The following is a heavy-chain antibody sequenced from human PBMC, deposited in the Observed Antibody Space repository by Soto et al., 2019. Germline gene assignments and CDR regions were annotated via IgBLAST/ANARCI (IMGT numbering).Heavy chain of an antibody. CDR1: GASISSSY. Sequence: PXETLSLTCTVSGASISSSYWSWIRQSPERGLEWIAYVYHTGATNYNPSLKSRVTISLDTSKGQFSLNLTSLTTEDTAVYFCARGGNRYSNVASGVGGFDVWAQGSLVTVSS. CDR2: VYHTGAT. J-gene: IGHJ4*02. V-gene: IGHV4-59*01. CDR3: ARGGNRYSNVASGVGGFDV. D-gene: IGHD5-12*01.